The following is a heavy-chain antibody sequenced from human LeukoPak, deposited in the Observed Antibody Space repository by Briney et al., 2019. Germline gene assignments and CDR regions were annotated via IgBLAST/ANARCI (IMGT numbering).Heavy chain of an antibody. CDR2: INPNSGGT. V-gene: IGHV1-2*02. D-gene: IGHD6-13*01. CDR3: ARDIAAAGEGDWFDP. CDR1: GYTFTGYY. Sequence: GASVKVSCKASGYTFTGYYMHWVRQAPGQGLEWMGWINPNSGGTNYAQKFQGRVTMTRDTSISTAYMELSRLRSDDTAVYYCARDIAAAGEGDWFDPWGQGTLVTVSS. J-gene: IGHJ5*02.